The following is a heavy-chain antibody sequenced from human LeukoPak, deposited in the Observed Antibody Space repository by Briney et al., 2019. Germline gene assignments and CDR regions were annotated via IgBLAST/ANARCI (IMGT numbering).Heavy chain of an antibody. D-gene: IGHD2-2*01. V-gene: IGHV1-8*01. CDR1: GYTFTSYD. J-gene: IGHJ6*03. Sequence: ASVKVSCKASGYTFTSYDINWVRQATGQGLEWMGWMNPNSGNTGYAQKFQGRVTMTRNTSISTAYMELSSLRSEDTAVYYCARDCSSTSCDPYYYYYMDVWGKGTTVTVSS. CDR3: ARDCSSTSCDPYYYYYMDV. CDR2: MNPNSGNT.